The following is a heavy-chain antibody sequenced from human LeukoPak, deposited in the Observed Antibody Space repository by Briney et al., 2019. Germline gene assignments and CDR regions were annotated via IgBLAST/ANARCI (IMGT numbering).Heavy chain of an antibody. D-gene: IGHD6-6*01. CDR3: ARDEEQLAFFDY. CDR2: ISSSGTTI. V-gene: IGHV3-11*04. Sequence: GGSLRLSCAASGFTFSDYYMSWIRQAPGKGLEWLSYISSSGTTIYYADSVKGRFTISRDNAKNSLYLQMNSLRAEDTAVYYCARDEEQLAFFDYWGQGALVTVSS. CDR1: GFTFSDYY. J-gene: IGHJ4*02.